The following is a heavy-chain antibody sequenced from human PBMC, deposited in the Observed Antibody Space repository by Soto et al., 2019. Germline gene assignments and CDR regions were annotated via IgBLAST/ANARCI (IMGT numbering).Heavy chain of an antibody. Sequence: ASETLSLTCAVSGYSISSGYFWGWIRQPPGXGLEWIGSLYHASSTSYSPSLKSRVTISVDTSKNQFSLKLRSVTAADTAVYYCARAKDYDFWGGKGPYGMDVWGQGTTVTVCS. CDR1: GYSISSGYF. D-gene: IGHD3-3*01. CDR3: ARAKDYDFWGGKGPYGMDV. J-gene: IGHJ6*01. V-gene: IGHV4-38-2*01. CDR2: LYHASST.